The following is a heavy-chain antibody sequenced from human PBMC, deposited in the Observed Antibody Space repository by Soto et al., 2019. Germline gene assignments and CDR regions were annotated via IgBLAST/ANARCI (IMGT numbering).Heavy chain of an antibody. CDR2: IYYTGNH. D-gene: IGHD6-6*01. J-gene: IGHJ4*02. Sequence: PWENLSLTFTVSCVSVSRVSYYCSWNRQHPGRGLEWNGYIYYTGNHYYNTYLKSRVTISVDKSKNQFSLKLTAVTAADTAVYYGAARPWRTGAWADRGLGEGGQGPLV. CDR1: CVSVSRVSYY. CDR3: AARPWRTGAWADRGLGE. V-gene: IGHV4-31*09.